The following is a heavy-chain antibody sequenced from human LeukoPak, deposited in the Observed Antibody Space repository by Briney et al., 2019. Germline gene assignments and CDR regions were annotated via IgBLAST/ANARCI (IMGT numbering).Heavy chain of an antibody. CDR3: AREKCIDY. J-gene: IGHJ4*02. Sequence: GGSLRLSCAASGFTVSSNYMSWVRQAPGKGLEWVSSISSSSSYIYYADSVKGRFTISRDNAKNSLYLQMNSLRAEDTAVYYCAREKCIDYWGQGTLVTVSS. CDR2: ISSSSSYI. CDR1: GFTVSSNY. V-gene: IGHV3-21*01.